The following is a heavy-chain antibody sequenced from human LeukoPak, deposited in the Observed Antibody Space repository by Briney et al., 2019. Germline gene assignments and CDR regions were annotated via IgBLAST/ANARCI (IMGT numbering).Heavy chain of an antibody. CDR2: IKYDGSAK. V-gene: IGHV3-7*01. J-gene: IGHJ4*02. CDR1: GFTFSSYW. CDR3: ARVIVLVEGASDHFDY. D-gene: IGHD2-2*01. Sequence: PEGSLRLSCAASGFTFSSYWMTLVRQPPGKGLEWVANIKYDGSAKYYGDSVKGRFTISRDNTKNSLYLQMNSLRAEDTAVYYCARVIVLVEGASDHFDYWGQGTPATVRS.